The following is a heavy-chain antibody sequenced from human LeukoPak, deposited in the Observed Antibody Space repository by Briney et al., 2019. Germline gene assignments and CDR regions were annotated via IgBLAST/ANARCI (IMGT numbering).Heavy chain of an antibody. CDR1: GYIFSGHY. Sequence: ASVKVSCKASGYIFSGHYIQWVRQAPGQGLEWMGWINPASGGTNNAQKFHGRVTMTTDTSISTLYMELNSLRSDDTDVYYCARVLFPSGPTHCFDPWGQGTLVTVSS. D-gene: IGHD2-21*01. CDR3: ARVLFPSGPTHCFDP. CDR2: INPASGGT. V-gene: IGHV1-2*02. J-gene: IGHJ5*02.